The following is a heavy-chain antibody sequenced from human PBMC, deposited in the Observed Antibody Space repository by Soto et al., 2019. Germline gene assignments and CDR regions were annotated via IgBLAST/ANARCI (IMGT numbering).Heavy chain of an antibody. Sequence: QVQLVQSGAEVKKPGASVKVSCKVSGYTFTSYYMHWVRQAPGQGLEWMGIINPSGGSTSYAQKFQGRVTMTRDTSTSTVYMELSSLRSEDTAVYYCARARGQLLIWFDPWGQGTLVTVSS. CDR3: ARARGQLLIWFDP. D-gene: IGHD2-2*01. V-gene: IGHV1-46*01. J-gene: IGHJ5*02. CDR1: GYTFTSYY. CDR2: INPSGGST.